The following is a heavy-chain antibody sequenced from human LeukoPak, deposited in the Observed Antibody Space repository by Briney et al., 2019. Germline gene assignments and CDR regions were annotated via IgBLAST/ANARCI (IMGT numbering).Heavy chain of an antibody. J-gene: IGHJ4*02. Sequence: KTSETLSLTCTVSGGSISSYYWSWIRQPPGKGLEWIGYIYYSGSTNYNPSLKSRVTISVDTSKNQFSLKLSSVTAADTAVYYCARDQGSGWYAWGQGTLVTVSS. D-gene: IGHD6-19*01. V-gene: IGHV4-59*01. CDR3: ARDQGSGWYA. CDR1: GGSISSYY. CDR2: IYYSGST.